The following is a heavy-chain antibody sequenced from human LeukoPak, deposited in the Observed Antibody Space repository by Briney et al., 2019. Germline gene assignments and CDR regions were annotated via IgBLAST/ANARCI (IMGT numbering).Heavy chain of an antibody. D-gene: IGHD5-12*01. V-gene: IGHV3-48*03. CDR2: INSSGSTI. CDR1: GFTFSSYE. CDR3: ARDEYSGYDNWFDP. J-gene: IGHJ5*02. Sequence: PGGSLRLSCAASGFTFSSYEMNWVRQAPGKGLEWVSYINSSGSTIYYADSVKSRFTISRDNAKNPLYLQMNSLRAEDTAVYYCARDEYSGYDNWFDPWGQGTLVTVSS.